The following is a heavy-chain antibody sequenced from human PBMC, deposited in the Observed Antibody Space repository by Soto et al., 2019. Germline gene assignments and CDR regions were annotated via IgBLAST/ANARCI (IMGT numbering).Heavy chain of an antibody. CDR3: ARDPSNGTTDY. D-gene: IGHD1-7*01. CDR1: GFTFSSYE. CDR2: ISSSGSTI. J-gene: IGHJ4*02. V-gene: IGHV3-48*03. Sequence: GGSLRLSCAASGFTFSSYEMNWVRQAPGKGLEWVSYISSSGSTIYYADSVKGRFTISRDNAKNSLYLQMNSLRAEDTAVYYCARDPSNGTTDYWGQGTLVTVSS.